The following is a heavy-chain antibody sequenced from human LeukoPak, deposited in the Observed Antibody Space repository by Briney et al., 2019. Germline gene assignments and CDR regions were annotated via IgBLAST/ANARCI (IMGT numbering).Heavy chain of an antibody. CDR3: AKYRSTTAAGKDFDY. CDR1: GFTFSSYA. Sequence: QPGGSLRLSCAASGFTFSSYAMSWVRQAPGKGLEWVSTISGSGSSTDYADSVKGRFTTSRDNSKKTLYLQMNSLRAEDTAVYYCAKYRSTTAAGKDFDYWGQGTLVTVSS. V-gene: IGHV3-23*01. J-gene: IGHJ4*02. D-gene: IGHD6-25*01. CDR2: ISGSGSST.